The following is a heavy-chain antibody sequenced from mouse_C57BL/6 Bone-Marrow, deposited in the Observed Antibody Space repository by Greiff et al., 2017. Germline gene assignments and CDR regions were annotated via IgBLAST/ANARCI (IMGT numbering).Heavy chain of an antibody. D-gene: IGHD2-12*01. J-gene: IGHJ1*03. CDR1: GFTFSSYG. CDR3: ARILPTIASYFDV. Sequence: EVMLVESGGDLVKPGGSLKLSCAASGFTFSSYGMSWVRQTPDKRLEWVATISSGGSYTYYPASVKGRFTISRDNAKNTLYLQMSSLKSEDTARYYCARILPTIASYFDVWGTGTTVTVAS. CDR2: ISSGGSYT. V-gene: IGHV5-6*01.